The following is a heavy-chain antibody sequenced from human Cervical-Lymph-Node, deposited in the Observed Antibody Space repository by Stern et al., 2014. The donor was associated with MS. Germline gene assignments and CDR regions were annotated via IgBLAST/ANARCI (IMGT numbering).Heavy chain of an antibody. J-gene: IGHJ5*02. Sequence: QVQLVQSGAEVKKPGASVKVSCKASGYTFTSHGISWGRQAPGQGLEWMGWISAYNGNTNYAQQPPASGPMTTNPTTGHAHLDRRSLRSDDTAVYYGARQVVPAHYLFGPWGQGTLVTVSS. D-gene: IGHD2-2*01. CDR3: ARQVVPAHYLFGP. CDR1: GYTFTSHG. V-gene: IGHV1-18*04. CDR2: ISAYNGNT.